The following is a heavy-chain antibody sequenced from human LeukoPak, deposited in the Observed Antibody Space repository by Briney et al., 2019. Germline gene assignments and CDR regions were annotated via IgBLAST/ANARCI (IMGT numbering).Heavy chain of an antibody. Sequence: AASVKVSCKASGYTFTGYYMHWVRQAPGQGLEWMGWINPNSGGTNYAQKFQGRVTMTRDTSISTAYMELSRLRSDDTAEYYCARTSRWFPLNPPLGYWGQGTLVTVSS. CDR2: INPNSGGT. CDR3: ARTSRWFPLNPPLGY. CDR1: GYTFTGYY. D-gene: IGHD4-23*01. J-gene: IGHJ4*02. V-gene: IGHV1-2*02.